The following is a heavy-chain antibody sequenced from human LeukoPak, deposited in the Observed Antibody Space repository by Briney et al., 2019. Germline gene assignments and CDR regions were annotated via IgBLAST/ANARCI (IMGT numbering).Heavy chain of an antibody. D-gene: IGHD2-2*02. V-gene: IGHV1-2*02. CDR3: ARDPIEIVPGAVHPFSRDYYMDV. J-gene: IGHJ6*03. CDR2: INTNSGGT. Sequence: ASVTVSCKASGYTFTGYFVHWVRQAPGQGLEWMGWINTNSGGTWHAQNFQGRVTMTRDTSISTAYMELRSLTSDDTAVYYCARDPIEIVPGAVHPFSRDYYMDVWGKGTTVTVSS. CDR1: GYTFTGYF.